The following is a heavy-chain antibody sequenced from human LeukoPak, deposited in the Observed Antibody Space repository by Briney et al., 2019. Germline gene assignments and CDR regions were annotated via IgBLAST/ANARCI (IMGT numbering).Heavy chain of an antibody. CDR2: ISGSGGST. CDR1: GFTFSSYA. CDR3: AKDESRVVAAIPLLY. V-gene: IGHV3-23*01. Sequence: GGSLRLSCAASGFTFSSYAMSWVRQAPGKGLEWVSAISGSGGSTYYADSVKGRFTISRDNSKNTLYLQMNSLRAEDTAVYYCAKDESRVVAAIPLLYWGQGTLLTVSS. J-gene: IGHJ4*02. D-gene: IGHD2-15*01.